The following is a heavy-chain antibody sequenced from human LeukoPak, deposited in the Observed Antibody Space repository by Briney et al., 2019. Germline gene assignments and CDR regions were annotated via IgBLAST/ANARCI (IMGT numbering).Heavy chain of an antibody. V-gene: IGHV3-21*01. CDR3: ARDPGYCSSTSCYVDY. CDR1: GFTFSTYS. Sequence: GGSLRLSCAASGFTFSTYSMSWVRQAPGKGLEWVSSTSSSSNYIYYADSVKGRFTISRDNTKNSLYLQMNSLRAEDTAVYYCARDPGYCSSTSCYVDYWGQGTLVTVSS. D-gene: IGHD2-2*01. CDR2: TSSSSNYI. J-gene: IGHJ4*02.